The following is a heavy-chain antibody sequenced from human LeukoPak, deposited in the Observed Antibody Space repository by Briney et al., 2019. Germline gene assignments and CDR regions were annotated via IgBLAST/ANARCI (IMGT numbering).Heavy chain of an antibody. CDR2: IYSGGST. V-gene: IGHV3-66*02. J-gene: IGHJ3*02. D-gene: IGHD3-10*01. CDR1: GFTVSSNY. Sequence: VGSLRLSCAASGFTVSSNYMSWVRQAPGKGLEWVSVIYSGGSTYYADSVKGRFTISRDNSKNTLYIQMNSLRAEDTAVYYCARAGSDRVTMVRGVPLDIWGQGTMVTVSS. CDR3: ARAGSDRVTMVRGVPLDI.